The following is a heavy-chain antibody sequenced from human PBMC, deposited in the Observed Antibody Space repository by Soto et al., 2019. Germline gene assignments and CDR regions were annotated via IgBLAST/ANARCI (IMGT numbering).Heavy chain of an antibody. D-gene: IGHD5-18*01. CDR3: ARARDTAMGPEKNYYCYGMDV. Sequence: GASVKVSCKASGGTFSSYAISCVLQSPLRWREGMGGIIPIFGTANYAQKFQGRVTITADESTSTAYMELSSLRSEDTAVYYCARARDTAMGPEKNYYCYGMDVWGQGTTVTVSS. V-gene: IGHV1-69*13. CDR1: GGTFSSYA. J-gene: IGHJ6*02. CDR2: IIPIFGTA.